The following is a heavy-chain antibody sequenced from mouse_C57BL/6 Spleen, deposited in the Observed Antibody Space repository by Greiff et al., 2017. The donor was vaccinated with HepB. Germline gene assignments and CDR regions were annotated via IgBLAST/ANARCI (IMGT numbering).Heavy chain of an antibody. D-gene: IGHD1-1*01. CDR2: IYPRDGST. CDR3: ARCYGSSYWYFDV. CDR1: GYTFTDHT. V-gene: IGHV1-78*01. J-gene: IGHJ1*03. Sequence: VQLQQSDAELVKPGASVKISCKVSGYTFTDHTIHWMKQRPEQGLEWIGYIYPRDGSTKYNEKFKGKATLTADKSSSTAYMQLNSLTSEESEVYFCARCYGSSYWYFDVWGTGTTVTVSS.